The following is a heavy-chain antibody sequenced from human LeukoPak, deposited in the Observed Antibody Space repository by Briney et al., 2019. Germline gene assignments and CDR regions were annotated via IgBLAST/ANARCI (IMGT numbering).Heavy chain of an antibody. Sequence: GGSLRLSCAASGFTVSSNYMSWVRQAPGKGLGWVSIIYSGGSTYYADSVKGRFTISRDDSKNTLYLQMNSLRAEDTAVYYCARDPGNSSGMDVWGQGTTVTVSS. V-gene: IGHV3-66*01. CDR3: ARDPGNSSGMDV. D-gene: IGHD1/OR15-1a*01. CDR2: IYSGGST. J-gene: IGHJ6*02. CDR1: GFTVSSNY.